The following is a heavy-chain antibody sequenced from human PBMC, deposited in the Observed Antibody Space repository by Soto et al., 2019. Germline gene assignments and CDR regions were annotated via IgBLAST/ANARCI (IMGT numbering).Heavy chain of an antibody. D-gene: IGHD3-10*01. V-gene: IGHV1-8*01. Sequence: ASVKVSCKASGYTFTSYDINWVRQATGQGLEWMGWMNPNSGNTGYAQKFQGRVTMTRNTSISTAYMELSSLRSEDTAVYYCARILEGDDDDDYWGQGTLVTVSS. CDR2: MNPNSGNT. J-gene: IGHJ4*02. CDR3: ARILEGDDDDDY. CDR1: GYTFTSYD.